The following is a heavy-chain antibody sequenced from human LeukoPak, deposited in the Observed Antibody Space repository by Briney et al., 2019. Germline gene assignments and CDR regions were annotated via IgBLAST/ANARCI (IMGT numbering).Heavy chain of an antibody. J-gene: IGHJ4*02. CDR3: AREVDSSGYRSTEDY. V-gene: IGHV1-18*01. CDR2: VSGQNGNT. Sequence: GASVTVSCKSSGYTFTSYGISWVRQAPGQGLEWMGWVSGQNGNTKYAQKLQDRVTMTTDTSTSTAYMELRSLRSDDTAVYYCAREVDSSGYRSTEDYWGQGTLVTVSS. CDR1: GYTFTSYG. D-gene: IGHD3-22*01.